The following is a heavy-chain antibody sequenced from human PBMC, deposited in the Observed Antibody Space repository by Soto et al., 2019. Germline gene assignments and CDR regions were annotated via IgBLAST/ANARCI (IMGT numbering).Heavy chain of an antibody. CDR2: IDWNDDK. J-gene: IGHJ4*02. Sequence: SGPTLVNPTQTLTLTCTFSGFSLSTSAMCVSWIRQPPGRALEWLALIDWNDDKYYSTSLKTRLAISKDTSKNQVVLTMTNMVPVDAATYYCARVVGAALDYGGQGTLVTVSS. D-gene: IGHD1-26*01. V-gene: IGHV2-70*01. CDR1: GFSLSTSAMC. CDR3: ARVVGAALDY.